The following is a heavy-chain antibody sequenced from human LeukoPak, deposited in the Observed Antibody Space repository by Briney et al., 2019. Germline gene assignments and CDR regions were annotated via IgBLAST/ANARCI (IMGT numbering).Heavy chain of an antibody. V-gene: IGHV4-59*08. Sequence: SETQSLTCTVSGGSFSSYYWSWIRQPPGKGLEWIGYIYYSGSTNYNPSLKSRVTISVDTSKNQFSLKLSSVTAADTAVYYCARRVRGSSWYYFDYWGQGTLVTVSS. CDR3: ARRVRGSSWYYFDY. CDR1: GGSFSSYY. D-gene: IGHD6-13*01. J-gene: IGHJ4*02. CDR2: IYYSGST.